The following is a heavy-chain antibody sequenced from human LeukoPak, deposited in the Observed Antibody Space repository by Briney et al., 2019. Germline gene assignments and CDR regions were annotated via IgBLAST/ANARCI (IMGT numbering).Heavy chain of an antibody. CDR3: ARAVVAVAGRGYYFDY. D-gene: IGHD6-19*01. V-gene: IGHV1-69*13. CDR2: IIPIFGTA. CDR1: GGTFSSYA. Sequence: SVKASCKASGGTFSSYAISWVRQAPGQGLEWMGGIIPIFGTANYAQKFQGRVTITADESTSTAYMELSSLRSEDTAVYYCARAVVAVAGRGYYFDYWGQGTLVTVSS. J-gene: IGHJ4*02.